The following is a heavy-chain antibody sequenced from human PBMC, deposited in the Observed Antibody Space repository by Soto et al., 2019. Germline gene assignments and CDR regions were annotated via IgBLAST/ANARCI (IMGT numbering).Heavy chain of an antibody. J-gene: IGHJ4*02. CDR1: GGSISSGGYS. Sequence: CAVSGGSISSGGYSWSWIRQPPGKGLEWIGYIYHSGSTYYNPSLKSRVTISVDRSKNQFSLKLSSVTAADTAVYYCARSHSSSSGYNYWGQGTLVTVSS. CDR2: IYHSGST. V-gene: IGHV4-30-2*01. D-gene: IGHD6-6*01. CDR3: ARSHSSSSGYNY.